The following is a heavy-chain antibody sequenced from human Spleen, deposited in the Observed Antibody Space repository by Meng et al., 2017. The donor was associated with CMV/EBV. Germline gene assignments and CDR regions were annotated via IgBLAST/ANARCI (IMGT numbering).Heavy chain of an antibody. D-gene: IGHD2-2*01. J-gene: IGHJ6*02. V-gene: IGHV3-30*02. CDR2: IRYDESDE. CDR1: GFTFSGHG. CDR3: AKDFIVLVPRGMDV. Sequence: GESLKISCAASGFTFSGHGMNWVRQAPGKGLEWVAFIRYDESDEYYADSVKGRFTISRDNSRNTLYLQMNSLRAEDTAIYYCAKDFIVLVPRGMDVWGQGTTVTVSS.